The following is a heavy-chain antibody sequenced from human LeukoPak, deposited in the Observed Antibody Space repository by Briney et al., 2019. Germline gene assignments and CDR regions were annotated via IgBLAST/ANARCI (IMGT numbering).Heavy chain of an antibody. CDR1: GGSFSSYY. Sequence: SETLSLTCAVYGGSFSSYYWGWIRQPPGKGLEWVGSIYYSGSTYYNPSLKSRVTISVDTSKNQFSLKLSPVTAADTAVYYCARHVSSQLVDYWGQGTLVTVSS. CDR3: ARHVSSQLVDY. J-gene: IGHJ4*02. D-gene: IGHD2-2*01. CDR2: IYYSGST. V-gene: IGHV4-39*01.